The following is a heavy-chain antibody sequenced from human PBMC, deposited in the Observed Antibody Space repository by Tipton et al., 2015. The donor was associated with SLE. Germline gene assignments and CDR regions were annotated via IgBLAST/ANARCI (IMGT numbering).Heavy chain of an antibody. CDR2: IYYSGST. D-gene: IGHD6-25*01. CDR3: AKAAAGFFDY. V-gene: IGHV4-59*12. Sequence: TLSLTCTVSGGSISSYYWSWIRQPPGKGLEWIGYIYYSGSTNYNPSLKSRVTISVDTSKNQFSLKLSSVTAADTAVYYCAKAAAGFFDYWGQGTLVTVSS. CDR1: GGSISSYY. J-gene: IGHJ4*02.